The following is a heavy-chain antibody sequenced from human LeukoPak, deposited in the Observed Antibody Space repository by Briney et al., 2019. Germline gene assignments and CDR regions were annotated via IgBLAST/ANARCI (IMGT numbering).Heavy chain of an antibody. D-gene: IGHD3-9*01. Sequence: PGGSLRLSCAASGFTFSNYWMSWVRQAPGKGLVWVARINGDGSSTTYADSVKGRFTISRDNAKKTLYLQASSLRAEDTAVYYCGLLTGATYDYWGQGTLITVSS. V-gene: IGHV3-74*03. CDR3: GLLTGATYDY. CDR2: INGDGSST. CDR1: GFTFSNYW. J-gene: IGHJ4*02.